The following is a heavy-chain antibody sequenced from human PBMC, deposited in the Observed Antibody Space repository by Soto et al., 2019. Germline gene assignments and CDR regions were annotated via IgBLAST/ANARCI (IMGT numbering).Heavy chain of an antibody. J-gene: IGHJ5*02. CDR3: AHRPLVAAPGTHSWFVP. D-gene: IGHD6-13*01. Sequence: GSGPTLVTPKQILTLTYTFPGFSLSTSAWGMGWIRQPPGKALEWLALIYWNDDKRYSPSLKSRLTITKDTSKNQVVLTMTNMDPVDTATYYCAHRPLVAAPGTHSWFVPRCQGTLVT. CDR2: IYWNDDK. V-gene: IGHV2-5*01. CDR1: GFSLSTSAWG.